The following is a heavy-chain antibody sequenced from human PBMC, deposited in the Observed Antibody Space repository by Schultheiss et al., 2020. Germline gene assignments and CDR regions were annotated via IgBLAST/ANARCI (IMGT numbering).Heavy chain of an antibody. CDR3: ARSIAAPTPAGYYYYGMDV. CDR1: GGSISSGGYY. D-gene: IGHD6-6*01. Sequence: SETLSLTCTVSGGSISSGGYYWSWIRQHPGKGLEWIGYIYYSGSTYYNPSLKSRVTISVDTSKNKFSLKLSSVTAADTAVYYCARSIAAPTPAGYYYYGMDVWGQGTTVTVSS. CDR2: IYYSGST. J-gene: IGHJ6*02. V-gene: IGHV4-31*03.